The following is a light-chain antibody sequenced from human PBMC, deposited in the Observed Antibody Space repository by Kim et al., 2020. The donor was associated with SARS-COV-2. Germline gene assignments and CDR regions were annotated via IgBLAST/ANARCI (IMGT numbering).Light chain of an antibody. V-gene: IGLV3-19*01. CDR1: SLRNYF. Sequence: SSELTQDPAVSVALVQTVRITCQGDSLRNYFASWYQQKREQTPVLVMYNRNNRASGIPDRFSGSRSGNTASLTITGAQAEDEADYYCYPRARNGNMGVFG. J-gene: IGLJ3*02. CDR3: YPRARNGNMGV. CDR2: NRN.